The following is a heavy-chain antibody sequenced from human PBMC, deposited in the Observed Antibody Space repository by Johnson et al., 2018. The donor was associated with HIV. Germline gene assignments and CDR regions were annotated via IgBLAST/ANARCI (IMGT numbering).Heavy chain of an antibody. Sequence: VQLVESGGGLVQPGRSLRLSCAASGFTFDDYAMHWVRQAPGKGLEWVSGISWNSGSIGYADSVKGRFTISRDDSKNTLYLQMNSLKTEDTAVYYCTTDKQLWLTVDIWGQGTMVTVSS. J-gene: IGHJ3*02. CDR2: ISWNSGSI. D-gene: IGHD5-18*01. V-gene: IGHV3-9*01. CDR1: GFTFDDYA. CDR3: TTDKQLWLTVDI.